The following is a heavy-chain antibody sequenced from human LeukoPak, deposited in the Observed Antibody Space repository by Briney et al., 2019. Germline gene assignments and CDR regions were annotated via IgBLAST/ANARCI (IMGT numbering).Heavy chain of an antibody. CDR1: SGSISSSSYY. J-gene: IGHJ3*02. D-gene: IGHD3-22*01. Sequence: PSETLSLTCTVSSGSISSSSYYWGWIRQPPGKGLEWIGSIYHSGSTYYNPSLKSRVTISVDTSKNQFSLKLSSVTAADTAVYYCAGPTYYYDSSGSFGAFDIWGQGTMVTVSS. CDR3: AGPTYYYDSSGSFGAFDI. V-gene: IGHV4-39*07. CDR2: IYHSGST.